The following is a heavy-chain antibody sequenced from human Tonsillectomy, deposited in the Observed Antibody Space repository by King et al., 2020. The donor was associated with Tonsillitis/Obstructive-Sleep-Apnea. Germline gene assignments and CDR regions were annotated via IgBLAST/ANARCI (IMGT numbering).Heavy chain of an antibody. CDR1: GFTFSSYE. CDR3: ARDSSGYYSNWFDP. D-gene: IGHD3-22*01. J-gene: IGHJ5*02. V-gene: IGHV3-48*03. Sequence: VQLVESGGGLVQPGGSLRLSCAASGFTFSSYEMNWVRQAPGKGLEWVSYISSSGSTIYYADSVKGRFTISRDNAKNSLYLQMNSLRAEDTAVYYCARDSSGYYSNWFDPWGQGTLVTVSS. CDR2: ISSSGSTI.